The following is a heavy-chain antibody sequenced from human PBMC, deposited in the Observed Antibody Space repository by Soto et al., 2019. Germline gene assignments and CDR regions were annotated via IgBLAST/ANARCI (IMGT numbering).Heavy chain of an antibody. CDR2: MDSYTGNT. CDR3: ATGSQTLDY. V-gene: IGHV1-8*01. Sequence: QAQLVQSGAEVKKPGASVKISCKASGYTLSTYDINWVRQAAGQGLEWMGWMDSYTGNTGYAQEFQGRLIMTRDTSINAAYMELSSLHSEDTAVYFCATGSQTLDYWGQGTLVTVSS. CDR1: GYTLSTYD. J-gene: IGHJ4*02.